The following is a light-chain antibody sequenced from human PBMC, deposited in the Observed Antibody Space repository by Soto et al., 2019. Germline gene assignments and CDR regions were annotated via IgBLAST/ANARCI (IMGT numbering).Light chain of an antibody. CDR1: QSISYY. CDR3: QETYRTPYT. Sequence: DIQMTQPPSSLSASVGARVTITCRASQSISYYLNWYQQKPGKAPRLLIYAASTLQSGVPSRFSGSGSGTDFTLTISSLQPEDFATYYCQETYRTPYTFGQGTKVDIK. CDR2: AAS. V-gene: IGKV1-39*01. J-gene: IGKJ2*01.